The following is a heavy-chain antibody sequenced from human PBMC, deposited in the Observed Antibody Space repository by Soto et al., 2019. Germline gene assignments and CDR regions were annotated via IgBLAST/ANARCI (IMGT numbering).Heavy chain of an antibody. Sequence: QVQLVESGGGAVQPGRSLGLSCAVSGFTFSNYGMHWVRQAPGKGLEWVTVISFDGKVKFYADSVKGRFTISRDNSKNTLYLQMNSLRLDDTAVYYCAKEITPRSSNGWPFDSWGQGTLVTVSS. CDR3: AKEITPRSSNGWPFDS. D-gene: IGHD6-19*01. J-gene: IGHJ4*02. V-gene: IGHV3-30*18. CDR1: GFTFSNYG. CDR2: ISFDGKVK.